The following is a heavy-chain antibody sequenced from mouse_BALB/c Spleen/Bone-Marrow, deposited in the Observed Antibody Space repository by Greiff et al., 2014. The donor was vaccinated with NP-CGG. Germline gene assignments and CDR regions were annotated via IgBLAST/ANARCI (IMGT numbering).Heavy chain of an antibody. J-gene: IGHJ2*01. CDR1: GYSITSGYY. V-gene: IGHV3-6*02. Sequence: EVQLQESGPGLVNPSQSLSLTCSVTGYSITSGYYWSWIRQFPGNKLEWMGYISYDGTNNYNPSLRNRISITRVTSKNQFFLELNSVTTEDTATYYCARDNLDYWGYGTTLTVSS. CDR2: ISYDGTN. CDR3: ARDNLDY.